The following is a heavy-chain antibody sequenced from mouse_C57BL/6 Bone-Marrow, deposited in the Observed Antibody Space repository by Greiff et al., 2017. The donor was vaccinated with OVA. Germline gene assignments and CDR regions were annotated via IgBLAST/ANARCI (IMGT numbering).Heavy chain of an antibody. CDR3: ARDDVRAMDY. D-gene: IGHD2-12*01. Sequence: VQLQESGPGLVQPSQSLSITCTVSGFSLTSYGVHWVRQSPGKGLEWMGVIGSGGSTDYNEAFISRLSISEDTSKSQVFFKMNSLQADDTAIYYCARDDVRAMDYWGQGTSVTVSS. V-gene: IGHV2-2*01. CDR1: GFSLTSYG. J-gene: IGHJ4*01. CDR2: IGSGGST.